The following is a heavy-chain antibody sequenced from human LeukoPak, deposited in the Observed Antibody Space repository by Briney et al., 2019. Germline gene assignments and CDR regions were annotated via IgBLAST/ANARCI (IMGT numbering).Heavy chain of an antibody. CDR1: KFTFSHYG. CDR2: IWSDGSNQ. J-gene: IGHJ4*02. CDR3: AKDAQRGFDCSNSLEY. V-gene: IGHV3-33*06. Sequence: GGSLRLSCAASKFTFSHYGMHWVRQAPGKGLQWVAVIWSDGSNQYYADSVKGRFTISRDNSNNMVYLQMNSLRVDDTGVYYCAKDAQRGFDCSNSLEYWGQGALVTVSS. D-gene: IGHD4-11*01.